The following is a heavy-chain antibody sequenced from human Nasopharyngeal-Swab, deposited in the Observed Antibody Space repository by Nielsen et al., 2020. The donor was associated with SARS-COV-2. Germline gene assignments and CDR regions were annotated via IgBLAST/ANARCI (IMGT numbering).Heavy chain of an antibody. J-gene: IGHJ6*02. D-gene: IGHD3-16*02. V-gene: IGHV3-64D*06. CDR3: ARDPASMITFGGVIGQDYYYGMDV. Sequence: VRQAPGKGLEYVSAISSNGGSTYYADSVKGRFTISRDNSKNTLYLQMSSLRAEDTAVYYCARDPASMITFGGVIGQDYYYGMDVWGQGTTVTVSS. CDR2: ISSNGGST.